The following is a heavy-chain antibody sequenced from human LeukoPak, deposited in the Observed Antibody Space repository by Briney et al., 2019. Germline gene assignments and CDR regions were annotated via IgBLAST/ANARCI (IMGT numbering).Heavy chain of an antibody. CDR1: GFTFSSYA. Sequence: GGSLRLSCAASGFTFSSYAMSWVRQAPGKWLEWVSAISGSGGSTYYADSVKGRFTISRDNSKNTLYLQMNSLRAEDTAVYYCAKDHNDYGVLLYYMDVWGKGTTVTVSS. D-gene: IGHD4-17*01. V-gene: IGHV3-23*01. CDR3: AKDHNDYGVLLYYMDV. CDR2: ISGSGGST. J-gene: IGHJ6*03.